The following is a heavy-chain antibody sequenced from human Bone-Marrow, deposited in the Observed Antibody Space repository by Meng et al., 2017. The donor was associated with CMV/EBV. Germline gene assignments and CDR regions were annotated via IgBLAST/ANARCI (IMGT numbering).Heavy chain of an antibody. J-gene: IGHJ4*02. Sequence: GGSRRLSCAASGFTFSSYAMSWVRQAPGKGLEWVSAISGSGGSTYYADSVKGRFTISRDNSKNTLYLQMNSLRAEDTAVYYCAKGIVVVPAARYFDYWGQGTLVTVSS. CDR2: ISGSGGST. CDR3: AKGIVVVPAARYFDY. V-gene: IGHV3-23*01. D-gene: IGHD2-2*01. CDR1: GFTFSSYA.